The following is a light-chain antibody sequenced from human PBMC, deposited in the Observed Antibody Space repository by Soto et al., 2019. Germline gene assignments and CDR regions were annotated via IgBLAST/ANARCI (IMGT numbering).Light chain of an antibody. CDR2: EVS. V-gene: IGLV2-14*01. CDR1: SNDVGNYDY. J-gene: IGLJ2*01. CDR3: SSYTSSSTLE. Sequence: ALTQPASVSGSPGQSITISCTGTSNDVGNYDYVSWFQQHPGKAPKLIIYEVSNRPSGVSNRFSGSKSGNTASLTISGLQAQDEADYFCSSYTSSSTLEFGGGTKLTVL.